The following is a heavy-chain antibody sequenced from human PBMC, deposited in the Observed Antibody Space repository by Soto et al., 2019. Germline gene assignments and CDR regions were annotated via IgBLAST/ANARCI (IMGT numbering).Heavy chain of an antibody. D-gene: IGHD2-15*01. CDR1: GYTLTELS. Sequence: ASVKVSCKVSGYTLTELSMHWVRQAPGKGLEWMGGFDPEDGETIYAQKFQGRVTMTEDTSTDTAYMELSSLRSEDMAVYYCATRVRSVRAFDIWGQGTMVTVSS. CDR2: FDPEDGET. V-gene: IGHV1-24*01. CDR3: ATRVRSVRAFDI. J-gene: IGHJ3*02.